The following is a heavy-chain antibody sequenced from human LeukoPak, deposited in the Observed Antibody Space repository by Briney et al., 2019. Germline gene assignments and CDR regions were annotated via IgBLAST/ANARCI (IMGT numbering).Heavy chain of an antibody. CDR3: ARASGPTYGSDY. CDR1: GGSINSGDYY. CDR2: IYYSGST. J-gene: IGHJ4*02. D-gene: IGHD6-25*01. V-gene: IGHV4-30-4*01. Sequence: SQTLSLTCTVSGGSINSGDYYWSWIRQPPGKGLEWIGYIYYSGSTYYNPSLKSRVTISVDTSKNQFSLKLSSVTAADTAVYYCARASGPTYGSDYWGQGTLVTVSS.